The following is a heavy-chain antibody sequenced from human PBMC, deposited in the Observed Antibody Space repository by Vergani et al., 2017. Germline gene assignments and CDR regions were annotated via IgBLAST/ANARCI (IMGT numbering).Heavy chain of an antibody. CDR2: INAGNGNT. D-gene: IGHD1-26*01. V-gene: IGHV1-3*01. Sequence: QVQLVQSGAEVKKPGASVKVSCKASGYTFNSYAMHWVRQAPGQRLEGMGWINAGNGNTKYSQKFQGRVTITRDTSASTAYMELSSLRSEDTSVYYCASTSSPLPPDYYYYGMDVWGQGTTVTVSS. J-gene: IGHJ6*02. CDR3: ASTSSPLPPDYYYYGMDV. CDR1: GYTFNSYA.